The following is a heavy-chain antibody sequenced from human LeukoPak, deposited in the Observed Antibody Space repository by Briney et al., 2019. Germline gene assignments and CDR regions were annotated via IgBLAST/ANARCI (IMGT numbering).Heavy chain of an antibody. Sequence: PGGSLRLSCAASGFTASSNYMSWVRQAPGKGLEWVSVIYSGGSTYYADSVKGRFTISRDNSKNTLYLQMSSLRAEDTAVYYCASTQRGDYFDYWGQGTLVTVSS. D-gene: IGHD2-15*01. CDR1: GFTASSNY. CDR3: ASTQRGDYFDY. J-gene: IGHJ4*02. V-gene: IGHV3-66*01. CDR2: IYSGGST.